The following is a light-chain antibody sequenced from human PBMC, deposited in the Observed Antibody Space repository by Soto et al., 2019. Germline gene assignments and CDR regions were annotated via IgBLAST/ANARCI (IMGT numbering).Light chain of an antibody. V-gene: IGLV1-40*01. Sequence: QSVLTQPPSVSGAPGQRVTISCTGSSSNIGAGYDVHWYQQLPGTAPKLLIYGNSNRPSGVPDRFSGSKSGTSASLAITGLQAEDEADYYCLSSDSSLSVVFGGGTKITVL. CDR2: GNS. CDR1: SSNIGAGYD. J-gene: IGLJ2*01. CDR3: LSSDSSLSVV.